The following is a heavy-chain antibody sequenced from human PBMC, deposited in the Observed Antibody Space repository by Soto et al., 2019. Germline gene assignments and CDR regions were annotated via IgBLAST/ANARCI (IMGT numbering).Heavy chain of an antibody. V-gene: IGHV3-30*19. CDR2: ISYDGSAE. Sequence: QVQLVESGGGVVQPGRSLRLSCAASGFIFSSYGMHWVRQDPGKGLELVAVISYDGSAEYYADSVKGRFTISRDNSKNTLYLQMSSLRTEDTAVYYCARPSTAFLSGYLKVDYWGQGTLVTVSS. CDR1: GFIFSSYG. CDR3: ARPSTAFLSGYLKVDY. D-gene: IGHD3-3*01. J-gene: IGHJ4*02.